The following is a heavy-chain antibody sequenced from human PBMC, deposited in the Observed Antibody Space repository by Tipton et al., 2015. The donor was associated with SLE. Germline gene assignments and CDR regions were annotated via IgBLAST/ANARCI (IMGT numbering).Heavy chain of an antibody. CDR3: ALTVGFFGAFDI. D-gene: IGHD3-3*01. V-gene: IGHV4-39*07. Sequence: TLSLTCTVSGGSISSSSYYWGWIRQPPGKGLEWIGSIYYSGSTYYNPSLKSRVTISVDTSKNQFSLKLSSVTAADTAVYYCALTVGFFGAFDIWGQGTMVTVSS. CDR1: GGSISSSSYY. J-gene: IGHJ3*02. CDR2: IYYSGST.